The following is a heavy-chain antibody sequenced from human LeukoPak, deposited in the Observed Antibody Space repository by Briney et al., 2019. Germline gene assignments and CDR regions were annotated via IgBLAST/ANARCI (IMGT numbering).Heavy chain of an antibody. CDR3: AKDLDPLVVTANPFDY. D-gene: IGHD2-21*02. CDR1: GFTFSNYG. V-gene: IGHV3-30*02. J-gene: IGHJ4*02. CDR2: VRNDGSNE. Sequence: GGSLRLSCAASGFTFSNYGMHWVRQAPGKGLEWVAFVRNDGSNEYYGESVKGRFTISRDNSKNTLYLQMNSLGAEDTAVYYCAKDLDPLVVTANPFDYWGQGTLVTVSS.